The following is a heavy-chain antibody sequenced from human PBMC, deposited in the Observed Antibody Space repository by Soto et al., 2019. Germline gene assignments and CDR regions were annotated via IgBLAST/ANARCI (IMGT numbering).Heavy chain of an antibody. CDR3: AKEEDSQTLDY. CDR1: GYTFSNYG. J-gene: IGHJ4*02. CDR2: ISPYNGNI. V-gene: IGHV1-18*04. Sequence: QVQLVQSGAEVKEPGASVKVSCKASGYTFSNYGISWVRQAPGQGLEWMGWISPYNGNIKYAQNFQGRVTMTTDTSTSTAYMELSSLRSDDTAVYYCAKEEDSQTLDYLGQGTLVTVSS.